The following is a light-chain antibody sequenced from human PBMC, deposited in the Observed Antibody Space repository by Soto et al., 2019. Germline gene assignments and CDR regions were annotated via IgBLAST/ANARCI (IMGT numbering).Light chain of an antibody. CDR1: QSVSSN. J-gene: IGKJ4*01. V-gene: IGKV3-15*01. CDR2: DAS. Sequence: EIVLTQSPGTLSLSPGERATLSCRASQSVSSNLAWHQQKPGQAPRILMYDASTRATGISARFSGSGSGTEFTLTISSLQSEDCAIYYCRQYHTWPITFGGGTKVDIK. CDR3: RQYHTWPIT.